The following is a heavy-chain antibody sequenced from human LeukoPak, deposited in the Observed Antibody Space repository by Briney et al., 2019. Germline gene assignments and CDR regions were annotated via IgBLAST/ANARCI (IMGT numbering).Heavy chain of an antibody. Sequence: PGRSLRLSCAASGFTFSSYGMHWVRQAPGKGLEWVAVISYDGSNKYYADSVKGRFTISRDNAKNSVYLQMNSLRAEDTALYYCARIGYSSSSFDYWGQGTLVTVSS. CDR1: GFTFSSYG. V-gene: IGHV3-30*03. CDR3: ARIGYSSSSFDY. D-gene: IGHD6-6*01. J-gene: IGHJ4*02. CDR2: ISYDGSNK.